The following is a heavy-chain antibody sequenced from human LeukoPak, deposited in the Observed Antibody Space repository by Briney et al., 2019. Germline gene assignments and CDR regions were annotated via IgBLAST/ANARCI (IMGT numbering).Heavy chain of an antibody. Sequence: PSETLSLTCTVSGGSISSYYWSWIRQPAGKGLEWIGRIYTSGSTDYNPSLKSRVTISVDTSKNQFSLKLSSVTAADTAVYYCARHSTRGLQLKSWGQGTLVTVSS. J-gene: IGHJ5*02. CDR1: GGSISSYY. V-gene: IGHV4-4*07. CDR2: IYTSGST. D-gene: IGHD5-24*01. CDR3: ARHSTRGLQLKS.